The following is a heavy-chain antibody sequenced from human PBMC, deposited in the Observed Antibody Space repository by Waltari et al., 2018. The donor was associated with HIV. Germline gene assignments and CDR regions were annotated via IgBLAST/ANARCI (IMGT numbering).Heavy chain of an antibody. V-gene: IGHV3-7*01. Sequence: EVQLVQSGGGLVQPGGSLTVACAASGFSFNTYWMSWIRQAPGKGLEWGDNIKGDGREKYYVDSLECRFTISRDNAENSVYLQMSSLGAEDTAVYYCARFFLGRPELDFDYWGQGTLVTVSS. D-gene: IGHD1-7*01. J-gene: IGHJ4*02. CDR1: GFSFNTYW. CDR3: ARFFLGRPELDFDY. CDR2: IKGDGREK.